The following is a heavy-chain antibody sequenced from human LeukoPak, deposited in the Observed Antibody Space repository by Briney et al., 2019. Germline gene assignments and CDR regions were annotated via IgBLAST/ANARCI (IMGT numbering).Heavy chain of an antibody. J-gene: IGHJ4*02. Sequence: SETLSLTCTVSGGSISSSSYYWGWIRQPPGKGLEWIESIYYSGSTYYNPSLKSRVTIAVNTSKNQYSLKLSSVTAAHTAVYYCASQTESYDSSRYLPHYWGQGTLVTVSS. CDR1: GGSISSSSYY. CDR2: IYYSGST. D-gene: IGHD3-22*01. CDR3: ASQTESYDSSRYLPHY. V-gene: IGHV4-39*01.